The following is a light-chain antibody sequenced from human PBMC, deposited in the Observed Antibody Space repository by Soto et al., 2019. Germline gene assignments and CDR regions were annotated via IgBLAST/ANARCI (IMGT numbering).Light chain of an antibody. CDR1: SSDVGRYNY. Sequence: QSVLAQPASVSGSRGQSITISCTGTSSDVGRYNYVSWFQQHPGKVPKLIIYDVSNWPSGVSDRFSGSLSGNTASLTISGLQPEDEADYYCSSFTSSSTFVFGTGSKVTVL. CDR2: DVS. J-gene: IGLJ1*01. CDR3: SSFTSSSTFV. V-gene: IGLV2-14*03.